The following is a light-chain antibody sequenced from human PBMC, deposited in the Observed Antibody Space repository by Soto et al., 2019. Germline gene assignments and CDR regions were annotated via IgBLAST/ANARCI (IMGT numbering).Light chain of an antibody. J-gene: IGKJ2*03. CDR2: GAS. CDR3: QQFTHWPS. CDR1: QSVGSN. V-gene: IGKV3-15*01. Sequence: EIVMTQSPATLAVSPGERATLSCRASQSVGSNLVWYQQKPGQAPRLLIYGASTRATGIPARFTGSGSETEFTFTISSLQSEDFAVYYCQQFTHWPSFGQGTNLEIK.